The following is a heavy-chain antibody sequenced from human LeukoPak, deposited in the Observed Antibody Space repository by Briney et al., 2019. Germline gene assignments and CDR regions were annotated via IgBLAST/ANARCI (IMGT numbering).Heavy chain of an antibody. Sequence: PSETLSLTCTVSGGSISSGDYYWSWIRQPPGKGLEWIGYIYYSGSTYYNPSLKSRVTISVDTSKNQFSLKLSSVTAADTAVYYCARSYYDFWSGPWGVWGKGTTVTVSS. V-gene: IGHV4-30-4*02. CDR1: GGSISSGDYY. J-gene: IGHJ6*04. CDR3: ARSYYDFWSGPWGV. D-gene: IGHD3-3*01. CDR2: IYYSGST.